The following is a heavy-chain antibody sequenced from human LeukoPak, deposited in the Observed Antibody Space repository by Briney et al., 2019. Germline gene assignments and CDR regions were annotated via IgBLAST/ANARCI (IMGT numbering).Heavy chain of an antibody. D-gene: IGHD3-10*01. CDR3: ASCGDFDY. V-gene: IGHV3-74*01. Sequence: PGGSLRLSCAASGFSSSSDWMHRGRQAPGKGLVWVSRINSDGSSTSYADSVKGRFPISRDNAKNTLYLQMNSLRAEDSAVYYCASCGDFDYWGQGTLVTVSS. J-gene: IGHJ4*02. CDR1: GFSSSSDW. CDR2: INSDGSST.